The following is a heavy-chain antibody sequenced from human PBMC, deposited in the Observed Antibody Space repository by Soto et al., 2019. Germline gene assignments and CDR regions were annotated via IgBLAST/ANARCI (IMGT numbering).Heavy chain of an antibody. D-gene: IGHD3-16*01. CDR1: GFDFSSHD. Sequence: GGSLSLSCVASGFDFSSHDMNWVRQAPGKGLEWIAYINRRGVTHYADSVEGRFTISRDNAQNSLFLQMLSLRDEDTAVYYCARDAAEINSYYIDFWGQGALVTVSS. CDR3: ARDAAEINSYYIDF. J-gene: IGHJ4*02. V-gene: IGHV3-48*02. CDR2: INRRGVT.